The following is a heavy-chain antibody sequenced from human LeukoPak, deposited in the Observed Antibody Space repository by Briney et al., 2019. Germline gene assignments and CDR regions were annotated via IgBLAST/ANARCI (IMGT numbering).Heavy chain of an antibody. CDR1: GFTFSSYA. CDR2: ISASGHAT. J-gene: IGHJ4*02. D-gene: IGHD1-26*01. CDR3: AKWPEGATPKFHH. V-gene: IGHV3-23*01. Sequence: PGGSLRLSCAASGFTFSSYAMSWVRQAPGKGLEAPGKGLEWVSTISASGHATYYPDSVRGRFTISRDNSKSTLHLQMDSLRAEDSALYSCAKWPEGATPKFHHWGQGTLVTVSS.